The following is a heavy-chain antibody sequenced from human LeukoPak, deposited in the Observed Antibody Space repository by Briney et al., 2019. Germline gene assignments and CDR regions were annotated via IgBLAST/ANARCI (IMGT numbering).Heavy chain of an antibody. D-gene: IGHD2-15*01. CDR3: ARDLGGYPFSMDV. V-gene: IGHV4-39*07. Sequence: SETLSLTCSVSGGSIRSGRHHWAWVRQPPGKGLEFIGSLDESGRPYYNAPLKSRVTISEDSSGKQFSLNLSSVTAADTAVYFCARDLGGYPFSMDVWGRGTTVIVSS. CDR2: LDESGRP. J-gene: IGHJ6*03. CDR1: GGSIRSGRHH.